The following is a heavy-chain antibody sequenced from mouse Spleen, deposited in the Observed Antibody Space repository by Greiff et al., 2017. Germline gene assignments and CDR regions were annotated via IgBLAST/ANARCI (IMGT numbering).Heavy chain of an antibody. CDR1: GYTFTDYE. Sequence: QVQLQQSGAELVRPGASVTLSCKASGYTFTDYEMHWVKQTPVHGLEWIGAIDPETGGTAYNQKFKGKATLTADKSSSTAYMELRSLTSEDSAVYYCTRRRERDYWGQGTTLTVSS. CDR2: IDPETGGT. CDR3: TRRRERDY. J-gene: IGHJ2*01. V-gene: IGHV1-15*01.